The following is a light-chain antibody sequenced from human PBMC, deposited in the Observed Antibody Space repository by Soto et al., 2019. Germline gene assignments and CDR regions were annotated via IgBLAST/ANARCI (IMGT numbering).Light chain of an antibody. J-gene: IGKJ1*01. CDR1: QSINKW. V-gene: IGKV1-5*01. Sequence: DIPMTQSPSTLSASEGDRVTITCRASQSINKWLAWYQQKQGTAPKLLIYDASSLESGVPSRFSGSGSGTEFTLTISGLQPDDFATYHCQQYDSYPWTFGQGTKVDIK. CDR3: QQYDSYPWT. CDR2: DAS.